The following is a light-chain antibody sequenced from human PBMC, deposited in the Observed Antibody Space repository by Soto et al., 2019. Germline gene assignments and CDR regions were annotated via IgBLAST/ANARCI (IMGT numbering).Light chain of an antibody. J-gene: IGLJ1*01. CDR2: DDS. CDR1: NIGTKS. Sequence: SYELTQPPSVSVAPGQTARITCGGNNIGTKSVHWYQQKPGQAPVLVVYDDSDRPSGIPERFSGSKSGNTASLTVSGLQAEDEAHYYCNSYAGTSNVFGTGTKVTVL. CDR3: NSYAGTSNV. V-gene: IGLV3-21*02.